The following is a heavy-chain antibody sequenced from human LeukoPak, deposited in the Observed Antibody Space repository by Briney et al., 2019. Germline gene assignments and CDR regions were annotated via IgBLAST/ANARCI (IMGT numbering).Heavy chain of an antibody. CDR1: GYTFTGYY. CDR2: INPNSGGT. J-gene: IGHJ4*02. CDR3: ARDRRRYYGSGSYFPPYFDY. V-gene: IGHV1-2*02. D-gene: IGHD3-10*01. Sequence: ASVKVSCKASGYTFTGYYMHWVRQAPGQGLEWMGWINPNSGGTNYAQKFQGRVTITADKSTSTAYMELSSLRSDDTAVYYCARDRRRYYGSGSYFPPYFDYWGQGTLVTVSS.